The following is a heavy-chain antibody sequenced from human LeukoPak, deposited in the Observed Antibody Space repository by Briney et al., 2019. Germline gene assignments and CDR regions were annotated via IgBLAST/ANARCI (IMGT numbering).Heavy chain of an antibody. CDR1: EFTFSSYA. J-gene: IGHJ4*02. V-gene: IGHV3-23*01. CDR3: AKTYFGSGSYYSGPNDS. D-gene: IGHD3-10*01. Sequence: GGSLRLSCAASEFTFSSYAMSWVRQAPEKGLEWVSALSGSGSTTSYADSVKGRFAISRDNSKNTLYLQMNSLRAEDTAVYYCAKTYFGSGSYYSGPNDSWGQGTLVTVSS. CDR2: LSGSGSTT.